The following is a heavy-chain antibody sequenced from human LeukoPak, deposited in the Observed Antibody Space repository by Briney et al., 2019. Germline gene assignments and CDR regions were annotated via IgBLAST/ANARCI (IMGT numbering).Heavy chain of an antibody. J-gene: IGHJ5*02. CDR2: ISYDGSNK. V-gene: IGHV3-30-3*01. Sequence: GRPLRLSCAASGFTFSSYTIHWVRQAPGKGLEWVTIISYDGSNKYYADSVKGRFTISRDNSKNTLYLQMNSLRAEDTAVYYCARGGQGYDLNWFNPWGQGTLITVSS. D-gene: IGHD3-3*01. CDR1: GFTFSSYT. CDR3: ARGGQGYDLNWFNP.